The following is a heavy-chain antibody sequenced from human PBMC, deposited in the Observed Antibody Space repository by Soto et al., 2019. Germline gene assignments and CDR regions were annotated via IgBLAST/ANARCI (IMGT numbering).Heavy chain of an antibody. CDR2: IYLSGTT. D-gene: IGHD6-6*01. J-gene: IGHJ3*02. V-gene: IGHV4-4*07. Sequence: SETLSLTCTVSGGPISSFYWNWIRQSAGKGLEWIGRIYLSGTTTYNPSLQSRVTMSVDTSKNQFSLKLSSLTAADTAVYYCARSPTTSSIGTFDIWGQGTMVTVSS. CDR3: ARSPTTSSIGTFDI. CDR1: GGPISSFY.